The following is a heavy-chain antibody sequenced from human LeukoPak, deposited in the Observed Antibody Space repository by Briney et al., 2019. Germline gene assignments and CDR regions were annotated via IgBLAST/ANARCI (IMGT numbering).Heavy chain of an antibody. V-gene: IGHV3-53*01. CDR2: IYSGGST. Sequence: GGSLRLSCAASGFTVSSNFMSWVRQAPGKGLEWVSVIYSGGSTYYADSVKGRFTISGDNSKNTVDLQLNSLRDGDTALYYCAKDSPLSQGRHPYYFDYWGLGTLVTVSS. J-gene: IGHJ4*02. D-gene: IGHD3-16*02. CDR3: AKDSPLSQGRHPYYFDY. CDR1: GFTVSSNF.